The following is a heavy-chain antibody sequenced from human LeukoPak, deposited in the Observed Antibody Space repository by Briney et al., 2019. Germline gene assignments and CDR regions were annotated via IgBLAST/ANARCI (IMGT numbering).Heavy chain of an antibody. CDR3: ARDIGEDGYNLGGVNY. J-gene: IGHJ4*02. V-gene: IGHV1-69*04. D-gene: IGHD5-12*01. CDR2: IIPILGIA. Sequence: SVKVSCKASGGTFSSYAISWVRQAPGQGLEWMGRIIPILGIANYAQKFQGRVTITADKSTSTAYMELSSLRSEDTAVYYCARDIGEDGYNLGGVNYWGQGTLVTVSS. CDR1: GGTFSSYA.